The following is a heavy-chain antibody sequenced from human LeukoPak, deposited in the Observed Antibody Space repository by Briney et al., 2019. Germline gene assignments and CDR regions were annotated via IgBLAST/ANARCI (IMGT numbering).Heavy chain of an antibody. CDR3: AGDRITGTPFDY. CDR2: IYYSGST. Sequence: PSETLSLTCTVSGGSISSYYWSWIRQPPGKGLEWIGYIYYSGSTNYNPSLKSRVTISVDTSKNQFSLKLSSVTAEDTAVYYCAGDRITGTPFDYWGQGTLVTVSS. D-gene: IGHD1/OR15-1a*01. CDR1: GGSISSYY. V-gene: IGHV4-59*01. J-gene: IGHJ4*02.